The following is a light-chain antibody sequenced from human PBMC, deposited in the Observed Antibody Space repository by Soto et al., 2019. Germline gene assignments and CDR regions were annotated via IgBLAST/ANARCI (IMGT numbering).Light chain of an antibody. CDR2: GAF. V-gene: IGKV3D-20*02. CDR1: QSVSSSY. CDR3: QQRSNWPPWT. Sequence: EIVLTQSPGTLSLSPGERATLSCRASQSVSSSYLAWYQQKPGQAPRLLIYGAFKRATGIPDRFSGSGSGTDFTLTISSLEPEDFAVYYCQQRSNWPPWTFGQGTKVDIK. J-gene: IGKJ1*01.